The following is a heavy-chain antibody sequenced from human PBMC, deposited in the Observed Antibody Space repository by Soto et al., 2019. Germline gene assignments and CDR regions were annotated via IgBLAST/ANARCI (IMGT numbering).Heavy chain of an antibody. V-gene: IGHV1-69*01. J-gene: IGHJ6*02. CDR3: ARSQGGSSSLDIYYYYYYGMDV. CDR1: GGTFSSYA. D-gene: IGHD2-15*01. Sequence: QVQLVQSGAEVKKPGSSVKVSCKAPGGTFSSYAISWVRQAPGQGLEWMGGIIPIFGTAKYAQTFQGRVTITADESTSTGYMELSSLRYEDTAVYYCARSQGGSSSLDIYYYYYYGMDVWGQGTMVTVSS. CDR2: IIPIFGTA.